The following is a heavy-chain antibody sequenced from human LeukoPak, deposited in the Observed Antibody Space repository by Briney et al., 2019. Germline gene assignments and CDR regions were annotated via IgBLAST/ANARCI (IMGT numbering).Heavy chain of an antibody. CDR1: GDSVSSNSAA. Sequence: SLTLSLTCAISGDSVSSNSAAWDWIRQSPSRGLEWLGRTYYRSKWYSDYAVSVKSRISINPDTSKNQFSLQLNSVTPEDTAVYYCARAPVGGGAYYFDYWGQGTLVTVSS. CDR2: TYYRSKWYS. V-gene: IGHV6-1*01. D-gene: IGHD1-26*01. CDR3: ARAPVGGGAYYFDY. J-gene: IGHJ4*02.